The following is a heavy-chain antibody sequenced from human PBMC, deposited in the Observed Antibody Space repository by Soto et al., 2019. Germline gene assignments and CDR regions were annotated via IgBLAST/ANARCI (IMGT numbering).Heavy chain of an antibody. V-gene: IGHV4-34*01. D-gene: IGHD2-2*01. CDR3: ARLHGYCISSSCHGHYAMDV. CDR1: GGSFSGYY. CDR2: IYYSGST. Sequence: SETLSLTCAVYGGSFSGYYWSWIRQPPGKGLEWIGSIYYSGSTYYNPSLNSRVTVSVDTSKNQFSLKVTSVTAADTAVYYCARLHGYCISSSCHGHYAMDVWGQGTTVTVSS. J-gene: IGHJ6*02.